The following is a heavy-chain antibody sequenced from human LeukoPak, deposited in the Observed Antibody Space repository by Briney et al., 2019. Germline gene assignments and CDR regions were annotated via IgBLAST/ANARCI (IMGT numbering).Heavy chain of an antibody. CDR2: IYTSGST. Sequence: SETLSLTCTVSGGSISSYYWSWIRQPAGKGLEWIGRIYTSGSTNYNPSLKGRVTMSVDTSKNQFSLKLSSVTAADTAVYYCAVFGVGVRSFDYWGQGTLVTVSS. CDR1: GGSISSYY. J-gene: IGHJ4*02. CDR3: AVFGVGVRSFDY. D-gene: IGHD3-10*01. V-gene: IGHV4-4*07.